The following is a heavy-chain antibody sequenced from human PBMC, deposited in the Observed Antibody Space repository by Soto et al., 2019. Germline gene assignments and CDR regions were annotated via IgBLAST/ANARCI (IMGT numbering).Heavy chain of an antibody. Sequence: QVQLVQSGAEVKKPGSSVKVSCKASGGTFSSYTISWVRQAPGQGLEWMGRIIPILGIANYAQKFQGRVTITADKSTSTAYMELSSLRSEDTAVYYCASLWFGEERYYMGVWGKGTTVTVSS. J-gene: IGHJ6*03. CDR3: ASLWFGEERYYMGV. V-gene: IGHV1-69*02. CDR2: IIPILGIA. D-gene: IGHD3-10*01. CDR1: GGTFSSYT.